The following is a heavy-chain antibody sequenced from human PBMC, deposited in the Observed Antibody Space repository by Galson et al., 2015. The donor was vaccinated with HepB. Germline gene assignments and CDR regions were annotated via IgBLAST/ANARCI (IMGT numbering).Heavy chain of an antibody. J-gene: IGHJ3*02. CDR2: IIPIFGIA. CDR3: AKQATITDAFDI. Sequence: SVKVSCKASGGTFSSYAISWVRQAPGQGLEWMGGIIPIFGIANFAQKFQGRVTITADKSTSTAYMELSSLRSEDTAVYYCAKQATITDAFDISGQGTMVTVSS. D-gene: IGHD5-24*01. CDR1: GGTFSSYA. V-gene: IGHV1-69*10.